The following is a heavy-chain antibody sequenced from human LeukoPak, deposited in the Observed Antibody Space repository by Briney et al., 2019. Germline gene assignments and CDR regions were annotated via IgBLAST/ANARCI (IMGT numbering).Heavy chain of an antibody. D-gene: IGHD3-16*01. Sequence: GRSLRLSCAASGFTFSSYAMHWVRQAPGKGLEWVAVISYDGSNKYYADSVKGRFTISRDNSKNTLYLQMNSLRAEDTAVYYCARALGGTYMDVWGKGTSVTVSS. V-gene: IGHV3-30-3*01. CDR1: GFTFSSYA. CDR2: ISYDGSNK. CDR3: ARALGGTYMDV. J-gene: IGHJ6*03.